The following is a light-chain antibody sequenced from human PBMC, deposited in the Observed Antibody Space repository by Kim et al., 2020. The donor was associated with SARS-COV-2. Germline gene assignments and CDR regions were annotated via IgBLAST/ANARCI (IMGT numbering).Light chain of an antibody. Sequence: EIVLTQSPGTLSLSPGERATLSCRASQSVSSSYLAWYQLKPGQAPRLLFYAASSRATGIPDRCSGSGSGTDFTITISRLAAEDVAVYYYQYYGYSRSFGRGTKVDIK. V-gene: IGKV3-20*01. CDR3: QYYGYSRS. J-gene: IGKJ4*01. CDR1: QSVSSSY. CDR2: AAS.